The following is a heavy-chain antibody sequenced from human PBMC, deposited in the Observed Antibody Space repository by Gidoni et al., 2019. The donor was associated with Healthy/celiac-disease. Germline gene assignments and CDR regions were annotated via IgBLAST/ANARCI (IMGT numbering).Heavy chain of an antibody. D-gene: IGHD2-15*01. CDR1: GGSISSYY. V-gene: IGHV4-59*01. CDR3: ARDPVYCSGGSCPWAFDI. Sequence: QVKLQESGPGLVKPSETLSLTCTVSGGSISSYYWSWIRQPPGKGLEWIGYIYYSGSTNYNPSLKSRVTISVDTSKNQFSLTLSSVTAADTAVYYCARDPVYCSGGSCPWAFDIWGQGTMVTVSS. J-gene: IGHJ3*02. CDR2: IYYSGST.